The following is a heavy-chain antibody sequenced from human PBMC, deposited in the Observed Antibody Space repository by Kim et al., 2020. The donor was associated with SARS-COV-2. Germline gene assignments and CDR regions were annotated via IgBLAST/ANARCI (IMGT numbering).Heavy chain of an antibody. CDR3: ARNPAGGFGSGWSPGFVDY. V-gene: IGHV4-39*01. CDR2: IYYSGST. CDR1: GGSISSSSYY. Sequence: SETLSLTCTVSGGSISSSSYYWGWIRQPPGKGLEWIGSIYYSGSTYYNPSLKSRVTISVDTSKNQFSLKLSSVTAADTAVYYCARNPAGGFGSGWSPGFVDYWGQGTLVTVSS. D-gene: IGHD6-19*01. J-gene: IGHJ4*02.